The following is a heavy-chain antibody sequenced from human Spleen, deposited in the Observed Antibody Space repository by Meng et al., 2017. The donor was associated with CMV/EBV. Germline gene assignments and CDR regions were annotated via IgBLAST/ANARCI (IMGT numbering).Heavy chain of an antibody. Sequence: GESLKISCAASGFTFSSYVMHWVRQAPGKGLEWVANINQDGSQKNYVDSVKGRFTISRDNAKNSLFLQMNSLRAEDTAVYYCARVAAAGRGMDVWGPGTTVTVSS. CDR2: INQDGSQK. J-gene: IGHJ6*02. CDR3: ARVAAAGRGMDV. CDR1: GFTFSSYV. V-gene: IGHV3-7*04. D-gene: IGHD6-13*01.